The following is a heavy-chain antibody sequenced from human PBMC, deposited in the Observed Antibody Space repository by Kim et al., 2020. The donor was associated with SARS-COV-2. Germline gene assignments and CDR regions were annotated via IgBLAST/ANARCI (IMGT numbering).Heavy chain of an antibody. J-gene: IGHJ5*02. CDR3: AKDLSPHGIAAAGVPEWFDP. D-gene: IGHD6-13*01. CDR2: ISGSGGST. V-gene: IGHV3-23*01. Sequence: GGSLRLSCAASGFTFSSYAMSWVRQAPGKGLEWVSAISGSGGSTYYADSVKGRFTISRDNSKNTLYLQMNSLRAEDTAVYYCAKDLSPHGIAAAGVPEWFDPWGQGTLVTVSS. CDR1: GFTFSSYA.